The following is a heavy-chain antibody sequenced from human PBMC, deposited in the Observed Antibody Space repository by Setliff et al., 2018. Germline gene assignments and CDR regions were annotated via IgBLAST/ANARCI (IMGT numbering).Heavy chain of an antibody. CDR3: ARDMGQPYYFES. CDR1: GGSISSSSHH. Sequence: SETLSLTCTVSGGSISSSSHHWGWIRQPPGKGLEWIGSIYYTGSTYYNPSLKSRVTMSVDTSKRQFSLKLGSATAADTAVYYCARDMGQPYYFESWGLGTLVTVSS. V-gene: IGHV4-39*07. D-gene: IGHD1-1*01. CDR2: IYYTGST. J-gene: IGHJ4*02.